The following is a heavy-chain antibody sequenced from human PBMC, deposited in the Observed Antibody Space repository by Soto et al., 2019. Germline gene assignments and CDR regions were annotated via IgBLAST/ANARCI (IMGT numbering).Heavy chain of an antibody. CDR2: IIPIFGTA. D-gene: IGHD3-22*01. J-gene: IGHJ5*02. Sequence: QVQLVQSGAEVKKPGSSAKVSCKASGGTFSSYAISWVRQAPGQGLEWMGGIIPIFGTANYAQKFQGRVTITADESTSTAYMELSSLRSEDTAVYYCASTYYYDSSGYLEYNWFDPWGQGTLVTVSS. V-gene: IGHV1-69*12. CDR1: GGTFSSYA. CDR3: ASTYYYDSSGYLEYNWFDP.